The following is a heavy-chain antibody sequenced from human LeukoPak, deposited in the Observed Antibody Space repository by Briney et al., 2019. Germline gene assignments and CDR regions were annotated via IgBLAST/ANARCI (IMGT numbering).Heavy chain of an antibody. CDR2: IIPIFGTA. CDR1: GGTFSSYA. CDR3: ARGVASIAARPPEYNWFDP. Sequence: SVKVSCKASGGTFSSYAISWVRQAPGQGLEWMGGIIPIFGTANYAQKFQGRVTITADESTSTAYMELSSLRSEDTAVYYCARGVASIAARPPEYNWFDPWGQGTLATVSS. D-gene: IGHD6-6*01. J-gene: IGHJ5*02. V-gene: IGHV1-69*13.